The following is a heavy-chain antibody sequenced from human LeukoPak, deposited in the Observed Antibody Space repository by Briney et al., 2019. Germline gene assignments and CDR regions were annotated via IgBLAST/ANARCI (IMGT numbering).Heavy chain of an antibody. J-gene: IGHJ4*02. CDR3: ARTRNWSGWVYFDY. Sequence: GGSLRLSCAASGFTFSSYSMNWVRQAPGKGLEWVSSISSSSSYIYYADSVKGRFTISRDNAKNSLYLQMNSLRAEDTAVYYCARTRNWSGWVYFDYWGQGTLVTVSS. CDR1: GFTFSSYS. CDR2: ISSSSSYI. V-gene: IGHV3-21*04. D-gene: IGHD3-3*01.